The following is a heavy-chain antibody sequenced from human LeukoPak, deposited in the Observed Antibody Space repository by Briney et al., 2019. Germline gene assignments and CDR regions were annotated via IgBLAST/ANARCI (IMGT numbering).Heavy chain of an antibody. D-gene: IGHD7-27*01. CDR2: ITSSSSSM. CDR1: GFTFSIYT. J-gene: IGHJ4*02. Sequence: GGSLRLSCVASGFTFSIYTMSWVREAPGKGLEWVSSITSSSSSMYSADSVKGRLTISRDNAKNSLYLQMNSLRAEDTAVYYCARDLAWGGYWGQGTLVTVSS. CDR3: ARDLAWGGY. V-gene: IGHV3-21*01.